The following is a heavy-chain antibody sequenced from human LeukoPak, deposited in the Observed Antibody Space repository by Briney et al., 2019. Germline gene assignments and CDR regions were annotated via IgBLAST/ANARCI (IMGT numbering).Heavy chain of an antibody. CDR1: GFTFSTYA. D-gene: IGHD6-6*01. J-gene: IGHJ4*02. V-gene: IGHV3-33*01. CDR2: IWYDGGNK. CDR3: ASSIVAVATGIEY. Sequence: GRSLRLFCAASGFTFSTYAMHWVRQAPGKGLEWVAVIWYDGGNKYYSDSVKGRFTISRDNSKNTLYLQMNSLRAEDTAVYYCASSIVAVATGIEYWGQGTLVTVSS.